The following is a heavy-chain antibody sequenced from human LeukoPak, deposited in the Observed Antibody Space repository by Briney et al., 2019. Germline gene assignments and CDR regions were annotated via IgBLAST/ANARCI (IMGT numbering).Heavy chain of an antibody. CDR3: AREAAMEPFDY. Sequence: ASVKVSCKASGYTFTSYYMHWVRQAPGQGLEWMAIINPSGGSTSYAQKFQGRVTMTRDTSTSTVYMELSSLRSEDTAVYYCAREAAMEPFDYWGQGTLVTVSS. J-gene: IGHJ4*02. D-gene: IGHD5-18*01. CDR2: INPSGGST. V-gene: IGHV1-46*01. CDR1: GYTFTSYY.